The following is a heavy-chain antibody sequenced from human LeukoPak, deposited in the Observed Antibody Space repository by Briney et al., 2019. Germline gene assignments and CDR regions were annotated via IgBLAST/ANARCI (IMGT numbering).Heavy chain of an antibody. Sequence: GGSLRLSCAASGFTFSTYCMHWVRQAPGKGPMWVSRICPDGTVTNYADSVKARFIISRDNARNTVYLQMNSLRAEDTAVYYCAKGVYGDYGYWGQGTLVTVSS. J-gene: IGHJ4*02. V-gene: IGHV3-74*01. CDR2: ICPDGTVT. CDR3: AKGVYGDYGY. D-gene: IGHD4-17*01. CDR1: GFTFSTYC.